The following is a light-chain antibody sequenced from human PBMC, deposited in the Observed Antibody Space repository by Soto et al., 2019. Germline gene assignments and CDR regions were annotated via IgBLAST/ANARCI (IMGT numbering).Light chain of an antibody. CDR1: SSNIGAGYD. V-gene: IGLV1-40*01. CDR2: DNS. J-gene: IGLJ2*01. CDR3: QSYDSSLSGVV. Sequence: QSVLTQPPSVSGAPGQRVTISCTGSSSNIGAGYDVHWYQQLPGTAPKVLIYDNSKRPSGVPDRFSGSKSGTSASLAITGLQAEDEADYYCQSYDSSLSGVVFGGGTKLTVL.